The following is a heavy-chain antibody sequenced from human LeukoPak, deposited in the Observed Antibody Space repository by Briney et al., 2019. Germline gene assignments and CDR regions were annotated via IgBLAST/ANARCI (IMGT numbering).Heavy chain of an antibody. V-gene: IGHV4-4*02. CDR3: ARLGRWYYFDY. Sequence: SETLSLTCAVSGASISSNNWWGWVRQPPGKGLEWIGEIYHSGSTNSNPSLKSRVTMAVDKSKNQVSLRLTSVTAADTAVYYGARLGRWYYFDYWGQGTLVTVSS. CDR2: IYHSGST. CDR1: GASISSNNW. D-gene: IGHD4-23*01. J-gene: IGHJ4*02.